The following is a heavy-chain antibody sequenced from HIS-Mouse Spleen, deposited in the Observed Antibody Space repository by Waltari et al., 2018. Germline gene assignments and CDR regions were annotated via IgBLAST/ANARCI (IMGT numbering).Heavy chain of an antibody. CDR3: ASSAYYYYGMDV. CDR1: GFTVSSHY. Sequence: EVQLVESGGGLVQPGGSLGLSCAACGFTVSSHYMSWARQAPGKGLEWVSVIYSGGSTYYADSVKGRFTISRDNSKNTLYLQMNSLRAEDTAVYYCASSAYYYYGMDVWGQGTTVTVSS. V-gene: IGHV3-66*01. CDR2: IYSGGST. J-gene: IGHJ6*02.